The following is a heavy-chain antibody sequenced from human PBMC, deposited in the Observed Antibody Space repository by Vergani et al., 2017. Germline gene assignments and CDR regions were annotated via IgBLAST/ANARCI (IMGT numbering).Heavy chain of an antibody. V-gene: IGHV3-30*18. D-gene: IGHD6-13*01. CDR1: GFTFSSYG. J-gene: IGHJ4*02. CDR3: AKMYSSSSYYFDY. CDR2: ISYDGSNK. Sequence: QVQLVESGGGVVQPGRSLRLSCAASGFTFSSYGMHWVRQAPGKGLEWVAVISYDGSNKYYADSVKGRFTISRDNSKNTLYLQMNSLRAEDTAVYYCAKMYSSSSYYFDYWGQGTLVTVSS.